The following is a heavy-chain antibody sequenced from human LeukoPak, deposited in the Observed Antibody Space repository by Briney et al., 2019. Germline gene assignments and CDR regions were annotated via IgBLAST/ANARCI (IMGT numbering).Heavy chain of an antibody. CDR2: IKQEGSEK. CDR3: VRHSAGFLPHMDV. J-gene: IGHJ6*03. Sequence: GGSLRLSCAASGFTFSSHWMSGVRQAPGKGLEGVANIKQEGSEKYYVDSVKGRFTISRDNAKNSLYLQLDSLRAEDTAVYYCVRHSAGFLPHMDVWGKETKVTISS. V-gene: IGHV3-7*01. CDR1: GFTFSSHW. D-gene: IGHD2-15*01.